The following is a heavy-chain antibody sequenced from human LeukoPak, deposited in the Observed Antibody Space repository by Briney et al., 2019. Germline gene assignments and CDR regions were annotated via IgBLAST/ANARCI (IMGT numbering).Heavy chain of an antibody. J-gene: IGHJ6*03. CDR3: ARDNYFYYMDV. V-gene: IGHV3-53*01. Sequence: GGSLRLSCAASGFTVSSNYMSWVRQAPGEGLEWVSVIYSGGTTYYANSVKGRFTISRDNSQNTVYLQMNSLRVEDTAVYYCARDNYFYYMDVWGKGTTVTISS. CDR1: GFTVSSNY. CDR2: IYSGGTT.